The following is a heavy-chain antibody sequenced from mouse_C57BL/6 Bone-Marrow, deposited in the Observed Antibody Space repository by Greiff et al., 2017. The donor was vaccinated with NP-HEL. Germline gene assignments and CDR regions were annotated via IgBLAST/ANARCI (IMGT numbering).Heavy chain of an antibody. Sequence: QVQLQQSGAELVRPGASVTLSCKASGYTFTDYEMTWVKQTPVHGLEWIGAIDPETGGTAYNQKFKGKAILTADKSSSTAYMELRSLTSEDSAVYYCTRRKGYDWYFDVWGTGTTVTVSS. CDR1: GYTFTDYE. CDR2: IDPETGGT. D-gene: IGHD2-2*01. V-gene: IGHV1-15*01. J-gene: IGHJ1*03. CDR3: TRRKGYDWYFDV.